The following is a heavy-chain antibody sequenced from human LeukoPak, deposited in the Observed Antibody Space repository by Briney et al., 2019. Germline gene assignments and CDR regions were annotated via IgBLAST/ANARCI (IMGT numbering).Heavy chain of an antibody. Sequence: VGSLRLSCAASGFTFSSYAMRWVRQAPGKGLEWVSAIRGGGGSTYYADSVKGRFTISRDNSKNTLYLQMNSLRAEDTAVYYCAKGIGAIVAVPAAIGYDYWGQGTLVTVSS. CDR3: AKGIGAIVAVPAAIGYDY. J-gene: IGHJ4*02. D-gene: IGHD2-2*02. CDR2: IRGGGGST. V-gene: IGHV3-23*01. CDR1: GFTFSSYA.